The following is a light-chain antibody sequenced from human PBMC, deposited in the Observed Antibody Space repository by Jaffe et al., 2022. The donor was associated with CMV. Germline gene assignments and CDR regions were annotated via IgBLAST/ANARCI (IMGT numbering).Light chain of an antibody. J-gene: IGKJ5*01. Sequence: DIVLTQSPGTLSLSPGERATLSCKASQSISSSYLAWYQQKPGQAPRLLIYSASNRVTGIPDRFSGSGSGTDFTLTISRLEPEDFAVYYCQQYDTSPITFGQGTPLEIK. CDR3: QQYDTSPIT. CDR2: SAS. CDR1: QSISSSY. V-gene: IGKV3-20*01.